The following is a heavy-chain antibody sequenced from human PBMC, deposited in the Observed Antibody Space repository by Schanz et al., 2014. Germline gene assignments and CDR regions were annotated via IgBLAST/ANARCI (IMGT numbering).Heavy chain of an antibody. D-gene: IGHD6-13*01. Sequence: EVQLVESGGGLVKPGGSLRLSCAASTSIFNHAWMSWVRQAPGKGLEWLGRIKSKTDGETTDYAAPVKGRFSISRDDSQSTLYLQRNSLKIEDTAVYYCATASAPVREAGAGSSLHLWGQGTLVTVSP. CDR1: TSIFNHAW. J-gene: IGHJ5*02. CDR2: IKSKTDGETT. V-gene: IGHV3-15*01. CDR3: ATASAPVREAGAGSSLHL.